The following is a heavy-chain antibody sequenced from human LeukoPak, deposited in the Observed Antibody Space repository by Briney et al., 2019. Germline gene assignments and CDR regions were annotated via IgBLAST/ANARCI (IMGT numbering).Heavy chain of an antibody. CDR2: IYYSGST. Sequence: SETLSLTCTVSGGSISSGGYYWGWIRQPPGKGLEWIGSIYYSGSTYYNPSLKSRVTISVDTSKNQFSLKLSSVTAADTAVYYCARQRWGCSSTSCYPERAPRFDPWGQGTLVTVSS. D-gene: IGHD2-2*01. V-gene: IGHV4-39*01. CDR1: GGSISSGGYY. J-gene: IGHJ5*02. CDR3: ARQRWGCSSTSCYPERAPRFDP.